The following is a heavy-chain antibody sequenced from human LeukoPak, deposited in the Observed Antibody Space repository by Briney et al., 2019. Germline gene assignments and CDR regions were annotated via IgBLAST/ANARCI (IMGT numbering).Heavy chain of an antibody. CDR3: ARASTMIVVAGGY. D-gene: IGHD3-22*01. CDR2: INPNSGGT. Sequence: GASVKVSCKASGYTFTGYYMHWVRQAPGQGLEWMGWINPNSGGTNYAQKFQGRVTMTRDTSISTAYMELSRLRSDDTAVYYCARASTMIVVAGGYWGQGTLVTVSS. J-gene: IGHJ4*02. V-gene: IGHV1-2*02. CDR1: GYTFTGYY.